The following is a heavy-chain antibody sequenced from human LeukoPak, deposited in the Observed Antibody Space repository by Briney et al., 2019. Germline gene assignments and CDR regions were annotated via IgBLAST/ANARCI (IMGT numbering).Heavy chain of an antibody. J-gene: IGHJ4*02. CDR3: ARTGDRYCSSTSCHHFDY. V-gene: IGHV4-34*01. Sequence: SETLSLTCAVDGASFSGYYWSWIRQPPGKGLEWIGEINHSGSTNYNPSLKCRVTISVDTSKTQLSLKLSSVTAADTAVYYCARTGDRYCSSTSCHHFDYWGQGTLVTVSS. CDR1: GASFSGYY. D-gene: IGHD2-2*01. CDR2: INHSGST.